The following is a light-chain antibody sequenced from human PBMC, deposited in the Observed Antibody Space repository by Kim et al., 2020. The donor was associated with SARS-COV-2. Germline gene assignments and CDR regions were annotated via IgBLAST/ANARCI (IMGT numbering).Light chain of an antibody. CDR3: QTWGTGFWV. V-gene: IGLV4-69*01. CDR1: RGHSNDP. Sequence: ASVKRTCTRSRGHSNDPIAGHQQLPEKGLRSLMKFNGDGSHIKGDGIPDRFSGASSGAVRYLTISSVQSEDEADYYCQTWGTGFWVFGGGTQLTVL. J-gene: IGLJ3*02. CDR2: FNGDGSH.